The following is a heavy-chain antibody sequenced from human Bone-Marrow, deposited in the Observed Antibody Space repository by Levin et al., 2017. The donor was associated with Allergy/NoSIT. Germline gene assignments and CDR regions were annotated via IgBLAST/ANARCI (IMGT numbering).Heavy chain of an antibody. J-gene: IGHJ5*02. CDR2: IPSDEINK. CDR3: ATDQSGRFDP. CDR1: GFRFSLFG. Sequence: PGGSLRLSCAVSGFRFSLFGMQWVRQAPGKGLEWVAIIPSDEINKYYADSVKGRFVVSRDNSKNTLYLQMDNLRPEDTAVYFCATDQSGRFDPWGQGTLVTVSS. V-gene: IGHV3-30*03.